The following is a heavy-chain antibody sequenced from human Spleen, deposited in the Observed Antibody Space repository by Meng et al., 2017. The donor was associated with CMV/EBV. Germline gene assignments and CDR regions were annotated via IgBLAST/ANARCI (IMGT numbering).Heavy chain of an antibody. CDR1: GGSFSGYY. V-gene: IGHV4-34*01. D-gene: IGHD1-7*01. CDR3: ARKRLELRAQGAFDI. Sequence: GSLRLSCAVYGGSFSGYYWSWIRQPPGKGLEWIGEINHSGSTNYNPSLKSRVTISVDKSKNQFSLKLSSVTAADTAVYYCARKRLELRAQGAFDIWGQGTMVTVSS. CDR2: INHSGST. J-gene: IGHJ3*02.